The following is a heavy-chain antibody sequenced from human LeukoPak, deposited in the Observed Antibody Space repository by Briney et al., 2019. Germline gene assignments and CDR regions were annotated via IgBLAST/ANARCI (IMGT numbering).Heavy chain of an antibody. Sequence: ASVKVSCKASGGTFSSYAIRWVRPAPGQGLEWMGRIIPILGIANYAQKFQGRVTITADKSTSTAYMELSSLRSEDTAVYYCASKSNIVVVPAAILPYYYYGMDVWGQGTTVTVSS. CDR1: GGTFSSYA. D-gene: IGHD2-2*02. V-gene: IGHV1-69*04. CDR2: IIPILGIA. CDR3: ASKSNIVVVPAAILPYYYYGMDV. J-gene: IGHJ6*02.